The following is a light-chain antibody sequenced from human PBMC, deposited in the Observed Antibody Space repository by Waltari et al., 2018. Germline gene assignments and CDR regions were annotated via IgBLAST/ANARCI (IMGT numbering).Light chain of an antibody. J-gene: IGLJ3*02. V-gene: IGLV2-11*01. CDR3: CSYAGVHTFWL. CDR1: TSAVGGYTS. Sequence: QSALTQPPSVSGSPEQSVTISCTGSTSAVGGYTSVSWYQQHPGKAPKLIIFDVNQRPSGVPDRFSGSKSGNTASLTISGLRPEDEADYHCCSYAGVHTFWLFGGGTKLTVL. CDR2: DVN.